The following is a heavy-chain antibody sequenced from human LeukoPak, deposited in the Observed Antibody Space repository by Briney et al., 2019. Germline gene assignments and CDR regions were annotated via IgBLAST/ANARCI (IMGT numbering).Heavy chain of an antibody. CDR1: GYTFTDYY. D-gene: IGHD2-2*02. CDR3: TRVYCSSSSCYNADY. J-gene: IGHJ4*02. Sequence: ATVKISCKVSGYTFTDYYMHWVRQAPGQGLEWMGIINLNGGSTKYAQKFQGRVTMTRDTSTSTVYIELSSLRSEDTAVYYCTRVYCSSSSCYNADYWGQGTLVTVSS. V-gene: IGHV1-46*03. CDR2: INLNGGST.